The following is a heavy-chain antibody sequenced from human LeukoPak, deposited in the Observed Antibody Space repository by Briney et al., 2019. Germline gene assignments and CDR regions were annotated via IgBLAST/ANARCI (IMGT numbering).Heavy chain of an antibody. J-gene: IGHJ4*02. Sequence: PSETLSLTCAVYGGSFSGYYWSWIRQPPGKGLEWIGETNHSGSTNYNPSLKSRVTISVDTSKNQFSLKLSSVTAADTAVYYCARGFNRDYWGQGTLVTVSS. CDR1: GGSFSGYY. CDR2: TNHSGST. V-gene: IGHV4-34*01. D-gene: IGHD1-14*01. CDR3: ARGFNRDY.